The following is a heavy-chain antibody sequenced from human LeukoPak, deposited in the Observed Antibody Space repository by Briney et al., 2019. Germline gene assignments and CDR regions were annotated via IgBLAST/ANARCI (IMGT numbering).Heavy chain of an antibody. CDR3: ARGVVPAAPYYYYGMDV. V-gene: IGHV1-46*01. Sequence: ASVKVSCKASGYTFTSYYMHWVRQAPGQGLEWMGIINPSGGSTSYAQKFQGRVTMTRDTSTSTVYMELSSLRSEDTAVYYCARGVVPAAPYYYYGMDVWGQGTTVTASS. D-gene: IGHD2-2*01. CDR1: GYTFTSYY. CDR2: INPSGGST. J-gene: IGHJ6*02.